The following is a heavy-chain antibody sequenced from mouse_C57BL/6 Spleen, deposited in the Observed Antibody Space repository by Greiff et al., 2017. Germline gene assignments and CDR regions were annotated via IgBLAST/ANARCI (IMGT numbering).Heavy chain of an antibody. D-gene: IGHD1-1*01. J-gene: IGHJ4*01. CDR3: ARGGYYYGSYYYAMDY. CDR1: GYTFTNYW. V-gene: IGHV1-63*01. CDR2: IYPGGGYT. Sequence: VQLQQSGAELVRPGTSVKMSCKASGYTFTNYWIGWAKQRPGHGLEWIGDIYPGGGYTNYNEKFKGKATLTADKSSSTAYMQFSSLTSEDSAIYYCARGGYYYGSYYYAMDYWGQGTSVTVSS.